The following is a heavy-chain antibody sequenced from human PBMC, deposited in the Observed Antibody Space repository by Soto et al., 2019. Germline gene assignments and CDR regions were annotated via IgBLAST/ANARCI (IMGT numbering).Heavy chain of an antibody. J-gene: IGHJ6*02. CDR2: IWYDGSNK. V-gene: IGHV3-33*01. CDR1: GFTFSDYG. Sequence: GGSLRLSCAASGFTFSDYGMHWVRQAPGKGLEWVAVIWYDGSNKYYADSVKGRFTISRDNSKNTLYLQMNSLRAEDTAVYYCARDSHYYYYGMDVWGQGTTVTVS. CDR3: ARDSHYYYYGMDV.